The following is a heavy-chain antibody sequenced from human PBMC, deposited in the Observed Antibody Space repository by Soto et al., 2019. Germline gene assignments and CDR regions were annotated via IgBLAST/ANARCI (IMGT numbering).Heavy chain of an antibody. V-gene: IGHV3-21*02. CDR1: GFIFSSYY. Sequence: EVQLVESGGGLVKPGGSLRLSCVGPGFIFSSYYMNWVRQAPGKGLEWVSSISGGSAYIYYADSVKGRFTISRDNAKNSLYLEMNSLRVEDTAGYYCLGVWRLVGRYGMDVWGPGNKVNLSS. J-gene: IGHJ6*01. CDR2: ISGGSAYI. D-gene: IGHD6-25*01. CDR3: LGVWRLVGRYGMDV.